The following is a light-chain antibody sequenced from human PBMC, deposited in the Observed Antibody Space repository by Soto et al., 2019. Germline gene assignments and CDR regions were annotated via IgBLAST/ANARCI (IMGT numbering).Light chain of an antibody. Sequence: DIQMTQSPSSLSASIGDRVTITCRASQSISNYLNWYQQKPGKAPRLLIYGASTLQGGVPSRFSGSGSGTDFPLKISSLQPEDFATYYCQQSYSSLLMYTFGQGTKLEIK. CDR1: QSISNY. CDR3: QQSYSSLLMYT. V-gene: IGKV1-39*01. CDR2: GAS. J-gene: IGKJ2*01.